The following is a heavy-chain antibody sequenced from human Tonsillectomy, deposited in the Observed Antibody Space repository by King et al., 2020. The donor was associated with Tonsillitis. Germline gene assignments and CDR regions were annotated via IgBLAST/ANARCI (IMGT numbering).Heavy chain of an antibody. CDR2: INPNSGDT. Sequence: EQLVQSGAEVKKPGASVKVSCKASGYTFTGYYMHWVQQAPGRGLEWMGWINPNSGDTNYAQKFQGRVTMTRDTSISTADMELSRLRSDDTAVYYCARASVEMATIGIFDYWAREPWSPSPQ. V-gene: IGHV1-2*02. D-gene: IGHD5-24*01. CDR1: GYTFTGYY. CDR3: ARASVEMATIGIFDY. J-gene: IGHJ4*02.